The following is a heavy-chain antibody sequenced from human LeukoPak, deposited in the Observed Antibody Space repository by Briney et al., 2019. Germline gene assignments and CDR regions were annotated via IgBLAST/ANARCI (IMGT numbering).Heavy chain of an antibody. Sequence: GGSLRLSCAAPGFTFTNYWMHWVRQAPGKGLVWVSRIHSDGSSTNYADSVTGRYTISRDNAKNTLYLQMNSLRAEDTAVYYCARDDAAAEIIFDSWGQGTLVTVSS. D-gene: IGHD6-13*01. J-gene: IGHJ4*02. V-gene: IGHV3-74*01. CDR1: GFTFTNYW. CDR3: ARDDAAAEIIFDS. CDR2: IHSDGSST.